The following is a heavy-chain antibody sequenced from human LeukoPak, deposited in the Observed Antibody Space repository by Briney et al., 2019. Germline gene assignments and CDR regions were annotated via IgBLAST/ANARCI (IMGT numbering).Heavy chain of an antibody. CDR1: GFTFSDSW. CDR2: IKHDGSEK. Sequence: PGGSLRLSCAASGFTFSDSWMDCVRQDPGKGLMWVAHIKHDGSEKYYVDSLKGRFTISRDNAKNSLYLQMNSLRAEDTAVYYCSRSVNCWGQGTLVTVSS. D-gene: IGHD3-10*01. J-gene: IGHJ4*02. V-gene: IGHV3-7*01. CDR3: SRSVNC.